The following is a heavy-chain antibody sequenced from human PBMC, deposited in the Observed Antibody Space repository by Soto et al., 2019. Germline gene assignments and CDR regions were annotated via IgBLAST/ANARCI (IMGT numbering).Heavy chain of an antibody. CDR3: ARGSYSSSGRVYYYGMDV. V-gene: IGHV1-3*04. CDR1: GYTFINYA. Sequence: ASVKVSCKGSGYTFINYAVNWFRQAPGQSLEWMGWINTDNGNTEYSQRFQGRVTITRDTSASTAYMELSSLRSEDTAVYYCARGSYSSSGRVYYYGMDVWGQGTTVTVSS. J-gene: IGHJ6*02. D-gene: IGHD6-6*01. CDR2: INTDNGNT.